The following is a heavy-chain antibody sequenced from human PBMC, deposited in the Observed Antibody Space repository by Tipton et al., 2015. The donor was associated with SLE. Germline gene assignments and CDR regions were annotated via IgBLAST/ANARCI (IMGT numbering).Heavy chain of an antibody. J-gene: IGHJ4*02. D-gene: IGHD6-6*01. CDR2: IRGDGSAT. V-gene: IGHV3-23*01. CDR3: AKDREEYSRSAIDN. CDR1: GFTFSSYA. Sequence: SLRLSCAASGFTFSSYAMSWVRQAPGKGLEWVSAIRGDGSATFYADSVKGRFTISRENSKNTVHLQMKSLRPEDTGVYYCAKDREEYSRSAIDNWGQGTLVTVSA.